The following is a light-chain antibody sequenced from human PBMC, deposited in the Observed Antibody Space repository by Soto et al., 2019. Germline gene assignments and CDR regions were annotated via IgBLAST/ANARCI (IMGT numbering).Light chain of an antibody. J-gene: IGKJ1*01. CDR3: HQYNNWPPWT. CDR1: RGISSN. V-gene: IGKV3-15*01. Sequence: LVITQSPANLSVSPGERATLSCRASRGISSNLVWYQQKPGQAPRLLIYDASTRATGIPARFSGSGSGTEFTLTISSLQSEDFAVYYCHQYNNWPPWTFGQGTKVDI. CDR2: DAS.